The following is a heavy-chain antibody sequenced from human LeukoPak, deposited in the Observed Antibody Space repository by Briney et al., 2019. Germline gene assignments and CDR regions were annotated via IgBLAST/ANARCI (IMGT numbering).Heavy chain of an antibody. V-gene: IGHV3-48*04. CDR1: GFTFSSYS. CDR3: ASPMVRVG. Sequence: GGSLRLSCAASGFTFSSYSMNWVRQAPGRGLEWVSYISSSSSTIYYADSVKGRFTISRDNAKNSLYLQMNSLRAEDTAVYYCASPMVRVGWGQGTLVTVSS. J-gene: IGHJ4*02. CDR2: ISSSSSTI. D-gene: IGHD3-10*01.